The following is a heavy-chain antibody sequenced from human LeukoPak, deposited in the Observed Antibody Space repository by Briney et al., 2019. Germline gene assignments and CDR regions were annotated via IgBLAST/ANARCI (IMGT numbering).Heavy chain of an antibody. CDR2: IYYSGST. Sequence: SETLSLTCTVSGGSLSSYYWSWLRQPPGKGLEWIGYIYYSGSTNYNPSLKSRVTMSVDTSKNQFSLKLSSVTAADTAVYYCAGSYSSGWYNWFDPWGQGTLVTVSS. CDR3: AGSYSSGWYNWFDP. V-gene: IGHV4-59*12. CDR1: GGSLSSYY. J-gene: IGHJ5*02. D-gene: IGHD6-19*01.